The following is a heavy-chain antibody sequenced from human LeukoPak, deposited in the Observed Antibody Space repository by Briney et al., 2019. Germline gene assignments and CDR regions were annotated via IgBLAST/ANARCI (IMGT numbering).Heavy chain of an antibody. V-gene: IGHV4-39*02. Sequence: PSETLSLTCTVSDDSITSSHYYWSWLRQTPGKELEWIGNNYYSRTTYHNPSLNSRVTISVDTSKNQFSLKLSSVTAADTAVYYCAREYVSEWYDRWYFDLGGWGPGVMVSA. J-gene: IGHJ2*01. CDR1: DDSITSSHYY. CDR3: AREYVSEWYDRWYFDL. CDR2: NYYSRTT. D-gene: IGHD3-3*01.